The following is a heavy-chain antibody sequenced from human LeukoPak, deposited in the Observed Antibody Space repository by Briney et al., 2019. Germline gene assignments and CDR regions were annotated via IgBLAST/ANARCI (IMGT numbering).Heavy chain of an antibody. CDR3: ARDGYCSGGSCYRDYYGMDV. CDR2: IYYSGST. Sequence: RPSETLSLTCTVSGGSISSYYWSWIRQPPGKGLEWIGYIYYSGSTNYNPSLKSRVTISVDTSKNQFSLKLSSVTAADTAVYYCARDGYCSGGSCYRDYYGMDVWGQGTTVTVSS. CDR1: GGSISSYY. J-gene: IGHJ6*02. D-gene: IGHD2-15*01. V-gene: IGHV4-59*01.